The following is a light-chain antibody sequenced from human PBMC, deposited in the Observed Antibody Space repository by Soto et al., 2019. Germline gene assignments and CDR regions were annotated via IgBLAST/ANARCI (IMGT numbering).Light chain of an antibody. CDR3: QHYNSXSEA. V-gene: IGKV1-5*03. CDR2: KAS. Sequence: DIQMTQSPSTLSGSVGDRVTITFRASQTISICLAWYKQKPGKAPKLLIYKASTLKSWVPSRFSGSGYGTEFTLTISSLQPDDFATYYWQHYNSXSEASGQGTKV. J-gene: IGKJ1*01. CDR1: QTISIC.